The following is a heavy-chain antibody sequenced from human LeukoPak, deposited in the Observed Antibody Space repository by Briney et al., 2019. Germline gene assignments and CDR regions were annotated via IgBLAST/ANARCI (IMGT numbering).Heavy chain of an antibody. J-gene: IGHJ5*01. CDR2: IYSGGST. D-gene: IGHD2-8*02. V-gene: IGHV3-66*01. CDR3: ARVAVSGPTGWFDS. Sequence: QTGGSLRLSCAASGFTVSSNYMSWVRQPPGKGLEWVSVIYSGGSTYYADSVKGRFAISRDNSKNTLYIQMNSLRAEDTAVYYCARVAVSGPTGWFDSWGQGTLVIVSS. CDR1: GFTVSSNY.